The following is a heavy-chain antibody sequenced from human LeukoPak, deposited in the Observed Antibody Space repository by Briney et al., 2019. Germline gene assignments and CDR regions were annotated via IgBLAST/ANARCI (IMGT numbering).Heavy chain of an antibody. J-gene: IGHJ4*02. V-gene: IGHV3-53*05. CDR2: IYSGGST. CDR1: GFTVSSNY. CDR3: AKSPGGGYSGYDLDY. D-gene: IGHD5-12*01. Sequence: GGSLRLSCAASGFTVSSNYMSWVRQAPGKGLEWVSIIYSGGSTFYEDSVKGRFTISRDNSKNTLYLQMNSLRAEDTAVYYYAKSPGGGYSGYDLDYWGQGTLVTVSS.